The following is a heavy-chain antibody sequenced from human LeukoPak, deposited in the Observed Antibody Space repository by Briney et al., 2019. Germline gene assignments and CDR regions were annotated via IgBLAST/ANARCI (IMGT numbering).Heavy chain of an antibody. Sequence: GGSLRLSCAASGFTFSSYGMHWVRQAPGKGLEWVAVISYDGSNKYYADSVKGRFTISRDNSKNTLYLQMNSLRAEDTAVYYCAKDGGDYGDYGSTMDVWGKGTTVTISS. CDR2: ISYDGSNK. CDR1: GFTFSSYG. J-gene: IGHJ6*03. V-gene: IGHV3-30*18. CDR3: AKDGGDYGDYGSTMDV. D-gene: IGHD4-17*01.